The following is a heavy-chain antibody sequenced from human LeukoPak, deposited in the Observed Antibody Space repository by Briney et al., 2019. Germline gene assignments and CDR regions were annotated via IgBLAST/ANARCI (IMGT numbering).Heavy chain of an antibody. D-gene: IGHD5-18*01. CDR2: MNLNSGNT. V-gene: IGHV1-8*03. CDR1: GYTFTSYD. Sequence: GASVKVSCKASGYTFTSYDINWVRQATGQGLEWMGWMNLNSGNTGYAQKFQGRVTITRNTSISTAYMELSSLRSDDTAVYYCARVGGYRVQSSGYWGQGTLVTVSS. CDR3: ARVGGYRVQSSGY. J-gene: IGHJ4*02.